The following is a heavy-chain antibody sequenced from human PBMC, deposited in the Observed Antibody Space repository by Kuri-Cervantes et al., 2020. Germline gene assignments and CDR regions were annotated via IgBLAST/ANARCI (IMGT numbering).Heavy chain of an antibody. CDR1: GGSISSSGYS. CDR2: IYHSGST. J-gene: IGHJ5*02. V-gene: IGHV4-30-2*01. Sequence: SETLSLTCTVSGGSISSSGYSWSWIRQPPGKGLEWIGYIYHSGSTYYNPSLKSRVTISVDRSKNQFSLKLSSVTAADTAVYYCARGAVFGVVGWFDPWGQGTLVTVSS. CDR3: ARGAVFGVVGWFDP. D-gene: IGHD3-3*01.